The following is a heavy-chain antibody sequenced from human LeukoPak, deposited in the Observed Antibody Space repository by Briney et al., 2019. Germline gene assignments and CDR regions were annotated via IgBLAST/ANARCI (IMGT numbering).Heavy chain of an antibody. CDR1: GFTYTSYA. Sequence: PGGSLRLSCAASGFTYTSYAMSWVRQAPGKGLEWVSAMSGSGGSTYYADSVKGRFTISRDNSKNTLYLQMNSLRAEDTAVYYCAKGITAFRIKDRQFDYWGQGTLVTVSS. CDR3: AKGITAFRIKDRQFDY. CDR2: MSGSGGST. V-gene: IGHV3-23*01. D-gene: IGHD3-10*01. J-gene: IGHJ4*02.